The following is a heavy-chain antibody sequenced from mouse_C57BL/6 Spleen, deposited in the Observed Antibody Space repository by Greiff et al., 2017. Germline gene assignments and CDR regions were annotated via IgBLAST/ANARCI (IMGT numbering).Heavy chain of an antibody. CDR3: ARQNYDGSSYWYFDV. CDR2: ISSGGSYT. D-gene: IGHD2-3*01. J-gene: IGHJ1*03. Sequence: EVMLVESGGDLVKPGGSLKLSCAASGFTFSSYGMSWVRQTPDKRLEWVATISSGGSYTYYPDSVKGRFTISRDNAKNTLYLQMSSLKSEDTAMYYCARQNYDGSSYWYFDVWGTGTTVTVSS. V-gene: IGHV5-6*01. CDR1: GFTFSSYG.